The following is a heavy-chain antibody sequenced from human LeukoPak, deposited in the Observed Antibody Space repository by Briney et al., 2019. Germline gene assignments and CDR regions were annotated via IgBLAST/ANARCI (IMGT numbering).Heavy chain of an antibody. CDR1: GGSISSYY. CDR2: IYTSGST. D-gene: IGHD3-9*01. V-gene: IGHV4-4*07. J-gene: IGHJ4*02. Sequence: PSETLSLTCTVSGGSISSYYWSWIRQPAGKGLEWIGRIYTSGSTNYNPSPKSRVTMSVDTSKNQFSLKLSSVTAADTAVYYCARVRDILTGLYFDYWGQGTLVTVSS. CDR3: ARVRDILTGLYFDY.